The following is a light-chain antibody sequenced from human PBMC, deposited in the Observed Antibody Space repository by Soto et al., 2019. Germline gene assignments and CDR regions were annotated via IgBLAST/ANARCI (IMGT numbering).Light chain of an antibody. CDR2: AAS. V-gene: IGKV1-8*01. CDR3: QQYYSYPWT. Sequence: AIRMTQSPSSLSASTGDIVTITCRASQGISSYLAWYQHKPGKAPKLLIYAASTLESGVPSRFSGSGSGTDFTLPISCLQSEDFATYSCQQYYSYPWTVGQGTKVEIK. J-gene: IGKJ1*01. CDR1: QGISSY.